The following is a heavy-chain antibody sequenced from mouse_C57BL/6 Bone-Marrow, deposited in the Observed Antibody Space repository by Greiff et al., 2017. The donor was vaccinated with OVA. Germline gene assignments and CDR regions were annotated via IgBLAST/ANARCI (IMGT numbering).Heavy chain of an antibody. J-gene: IGHJ2*01. D-gene: IGHD1-1*01. CDR3: ARGGLGYYGSRPYFDY. CDR1: GYTFTSYW. V-gene: IGHV1-59*01. Sequence: QVQLKQPGAELVRPGTSVKLSCKASGYTFTSYWMHWVKQRPGQGLEWIGVIDPSDSYTNYNQKFKGKATLTVDTYSSTAYMQLSSLTSEDSAVYYCARGGLGYYGSRPYFDYWGQGTTLTVSS. CDR2: IDPSDSYT.